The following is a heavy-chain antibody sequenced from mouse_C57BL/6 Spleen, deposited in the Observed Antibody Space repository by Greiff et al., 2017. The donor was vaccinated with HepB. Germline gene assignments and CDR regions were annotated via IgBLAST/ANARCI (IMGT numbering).Heavy chain of an antibody. Sequence: EVKLVESEGGLVQPGSSMKLSCTASGFTFSDYYMAWVRQVPEKGLEWVANINYDGSSTYYLDSLKSRFIIARDNAKNLLYLQMSSLKSEDTATYYCARVRYALDYLGQGTSVTVSS. CDR3: ARVRYALDY. CDR2: INYDGSST. J-gene: IGHJ4*01. V-gene: IGHV5-16*01. D-gene: IGHD1-1*01. CDR1: GFTFSDYY.